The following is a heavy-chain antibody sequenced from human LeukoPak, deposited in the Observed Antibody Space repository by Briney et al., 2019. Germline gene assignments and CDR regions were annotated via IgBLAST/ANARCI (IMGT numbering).Heavy chain of an antibody. D-gene: IGHD3-10*01. J-gene: IGHJ5*02. CDR3: ARSLLLWFGRNWFDP. CDR2: INHSVTT. V-gene: IGHV4-34*01. Sequence: MSSETLSLTCAVYGASFSGYYWSWIRQPPGKGLEWIGEINHSVTTNYNPSLKSRVTISVDTSKNRFSLKLSSVTAADTAVYYCARSLLLWFGRNWFDPWGQGTLVTVSS. CDR1: GASFSGYY.